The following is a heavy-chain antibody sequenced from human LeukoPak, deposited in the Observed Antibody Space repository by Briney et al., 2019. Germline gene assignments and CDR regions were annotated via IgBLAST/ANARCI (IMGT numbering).Heavy chain of an antibody. CDR1: GGSISSYD. Sequence: PSETLSLTCTVSGGSISSYDWSWIPQPPGNGLEWSGYIYYSGSTNYNPSLNSRVTISVDTSKNQFSLKLSSVTAADTAVYYCARGGSYSASDYWGQGTLVTVSS. CDR2: IYYSGST. D-gene: IGHD1-26*01. CDR3: ARGGSYSASDY. V-gene: IGHV4-59*01. J-gene: IGHJ4*02.